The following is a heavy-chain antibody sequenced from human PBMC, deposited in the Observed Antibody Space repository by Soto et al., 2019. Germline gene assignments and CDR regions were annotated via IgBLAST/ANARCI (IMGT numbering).Heavy chain of an antibody. D-gene: IGHD3-3*01. J-gene: IGHJ4*02. CDR2: IYWDDDK. CDR1: GFSLTTSGVG. V-gene: IGHV2-5*02. CDR3: AHRVLRAVFGLVTTTAIYFDF. Sequence: QITLNESGPTVVKPTETLTLTCTFSGFSLTTSGVGVGWVRQSPGKAPEWLAFIYWDDDKRYSTSLKSRLTITKDTSQTQVVLTMANVDPADTATYYCAHRVLRAVFGLVTTTAIYFDFWGQGTPVVVSS.